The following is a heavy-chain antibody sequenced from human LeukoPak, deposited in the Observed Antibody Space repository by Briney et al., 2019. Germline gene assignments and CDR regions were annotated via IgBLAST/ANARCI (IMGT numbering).Heavy chain of an antibody. CDR2: IGGSGDT. V-gene: IGHV3-23*01. CDR3: AKYDVVVVAAERWFDP. J-gene: IGHJ5*02. D-gene: IGHD2-15*01. Sequence: GGSLRLSCTASGFTFGDYAMSWIRQAQGKGLEWVSSIGGSGDTYYADSVKGRFTISRDNSKNTLFLQMNSLRTDDTAVYYCAKYDVVVVAAERWFDPWGQGTLVTVSS. CDR1: GFTFGDYA.